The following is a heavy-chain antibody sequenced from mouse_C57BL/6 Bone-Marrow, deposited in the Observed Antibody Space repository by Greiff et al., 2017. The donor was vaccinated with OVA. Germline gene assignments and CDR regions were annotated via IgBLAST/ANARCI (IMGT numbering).Heavy chain of an antibody. CDR2: INPSTGGT. J-gene: IGHJ3*01. CDR1: GYSFTGYY. Sequence: EVQLQQSGPELVKPGASVMISCKASGYSFTGYYMNWVKQSPEKSLEWIGEINPSTGGTTYNQKFKAKATLTVDKSSSTAYMQLKSLTSEDSAVYYCARGGTSPFAYWGQGTLVTVSA. D-gene: IGHD4-1*01. CDR3: ARGGTSPFAY. V-gene: IGHV1-42*01.